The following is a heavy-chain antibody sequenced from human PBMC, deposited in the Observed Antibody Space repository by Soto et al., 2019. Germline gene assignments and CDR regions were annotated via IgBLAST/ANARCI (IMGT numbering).Heavy chain of an antibody. CDR3: ATSVQTRGYYFDY. D-gene: IGHD3-22*01. CDR2: IIPILGIA. J-gene: IGHJ4*02. Sequence: GASVKVSCKASGYTFTSYTISWVRQAPGQGLEWMGRIIPILGIANYAQKFQGRVTITADKSTSTAYMELSSLRSEDTAVYYCATSVQTRGYYFDYWGQGTLVTVSS. V-gene: IGHV1-69*02. CDR1: GYTFTSYT.